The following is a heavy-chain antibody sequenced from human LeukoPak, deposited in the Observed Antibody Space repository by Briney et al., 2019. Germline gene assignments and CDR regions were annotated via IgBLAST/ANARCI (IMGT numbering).Heavy chain of an antibody. V-gene: IGHV3-7*01. CDR3: ARAGFGELLRSFDY. CDR1: GFTFSSYW. J-gene: IGHJ4*02. Sequence: GGSLRLSCAASGFTFSSYWMSWVRQAPGKGLEWVANIKQAGSEKRYVDSVKGRFTISRDDAKNSLYLQMNSLRAEDTAVYYCARAGFGELLRSFDYWGQGTLVTVSS. CDR2: IKQAGSEK. D-gene: IGHD3-10*01.